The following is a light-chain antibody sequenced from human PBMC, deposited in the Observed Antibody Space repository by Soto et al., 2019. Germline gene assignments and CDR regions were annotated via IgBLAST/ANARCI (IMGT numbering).Light chain of an antibody. Sequence: QSVLTQPPSASGSPGQSVTISCTGTSSDIGAYNYVSWYQQHPGKVPKLIIHEVTRRPSGVPDRFSASKSGNTASLTVSGLQAEDEADYYCSSHGGANNFYVFGTGTKVPS. CDR2: EVT. CDR3: SSHGGANNFYV. V-gene: IGLV2-8*01. J-gene: IGLJ1*01. CDR1: SSDIGAYNY.